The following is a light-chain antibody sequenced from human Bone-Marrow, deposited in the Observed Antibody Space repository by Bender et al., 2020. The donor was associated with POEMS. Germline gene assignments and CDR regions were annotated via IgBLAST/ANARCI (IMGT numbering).Light chain of an antibody. CDR2: SDK. CDR1: NSNIGTNA. V-gene: IGLV1-44*01. CDR3: TAWAAGRSGGV. J-gene: IGLJ3*02. Sequence: QSVLTQPPSASGTPGQRVTISCSGRNSNIGTNAVNWYQHFPGTAPKLLIYSDKQRPSGVPDRFYAFKSGPAASLAISGLRSEDEADYYWTAWAAGRSGGVFGGVTKLAVL.